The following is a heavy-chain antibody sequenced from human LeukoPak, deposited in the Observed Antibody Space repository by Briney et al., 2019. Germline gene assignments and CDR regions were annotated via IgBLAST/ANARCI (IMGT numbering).Heavy chain of an antibody. CDR3: AGEMDYGDYVGGPYFFDF. V-gene: IGHV4-39*07. CDR2: IYYSGSA. D-gene: IGHD4-17*01. CDR1: GGSISSSSYY. Sequence: SETLSLTCTVSGGSISSSSYYWGWIRQPPGKGLEWIGSIYYSGSASYNPSLKSRVTISVDRSKNQFSLKLSSVTAADTAIYYCAGEMDYGDYVGGPYFFDFWGQGTLVTVSS. J-gene: IGHJ4*02.